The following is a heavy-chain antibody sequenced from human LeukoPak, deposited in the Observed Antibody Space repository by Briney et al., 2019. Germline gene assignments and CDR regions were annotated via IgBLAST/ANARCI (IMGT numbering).Heavy chain of an antibody. CDR2: ILPIFGTA. V-gene: IGHV1-69*06. CDR3: ARDGIAAASGGFDY. Sequence: SVKVSCKASVGTFSSYAISWVRQAPGQGLEWMGGILPIFGTANYAQKFQGRVTITADKSTSTAYMELSSLRSEDTAVYYCARDGIAAASGGFDYWGQGTLVTVSS. CDR1: VGTFSSYA. J-gene: IGHJ4*02. D-gene: IGHD6-13*01.